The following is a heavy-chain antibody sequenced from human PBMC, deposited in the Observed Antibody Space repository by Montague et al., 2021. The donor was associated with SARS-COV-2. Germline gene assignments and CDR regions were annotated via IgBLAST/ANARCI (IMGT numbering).Heavy chain of an antibody. CDR2: INHSGST. CDR3: ARCRVEITVIAVVFTGGIYYLDY. CDR1: GGSFSGYD. J-gene: IGHJ4*02. D-gene: IGHD3-22*01. V-gene: IGHV4-34*01. Sequence: SETLSLTCAVYGGSFSGYDWSWIRQSPEKGLEWIGEINHSGSTNYNPSLKSRVTVSVDTSKNQFSLKLSSVTAADTAVYYCARCRVEITVIAVVFTGGIYYLDYWGRGTLVTVSS.